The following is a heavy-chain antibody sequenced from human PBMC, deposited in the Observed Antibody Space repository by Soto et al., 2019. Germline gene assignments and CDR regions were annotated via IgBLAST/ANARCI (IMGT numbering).Heavy chain of an antibody. CDR3: AREAVVVVAATLIRGLHDAFDI. CDR2: TYYRSKWYN. Sequence: PSQTLSLTCVISGDSVSSNSAAWNWIRQSPSRGLEWLGRTYYRSKWYNDYAVSVKSRITINPDTSKNQFSLQLNSVTPEDTAVYYCAREAVVVVAATLIRGLHDAFDIWGQGTMVT. D-gene: IGHD2-15*01. J-gene: IGHJ3*02. CDR1: GDSVSSNSAA. V-gene: IGHV6-1*01.